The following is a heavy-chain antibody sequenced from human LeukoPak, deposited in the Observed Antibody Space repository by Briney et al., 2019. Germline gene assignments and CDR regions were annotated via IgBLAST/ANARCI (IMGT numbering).Heavy chain of an antibody. Sequence: PSETLSLTCTVSGGSISSYYWSWVRQPPGKGLEWIGYIYYSGSTNYNPSLKSRVTISVDTSENQFSLKLSSVTAADTAVYYCARSDCSSTSCVSGIFWFDPWGQGTLVTVSS. CDR2: IYYSGST. V-gene: IGHV4-59*01. J-gene: IGHJ5*02. D-gene: IGHD2-2*01. CDR1: GGSISSYY. CDR3: ARSDCSSTSCVSGIFWFDP.